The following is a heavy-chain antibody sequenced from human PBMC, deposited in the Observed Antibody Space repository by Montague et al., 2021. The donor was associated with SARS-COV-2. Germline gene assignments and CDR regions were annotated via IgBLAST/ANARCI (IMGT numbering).Heavy chain of an antibody. V-gene: IGHV4-34*01. CDR1: GGSFSGYH. J-gene: IGHJ6*03. CDR2: INYSGST. D-gene: IGHD3-16*01. CDR3: ARGLVLGEEGAVRVYFFYYMDF. Sequence: SETLSLTCAVSGGSFSGYHWTWIRQPPGKGLEWIGDINYSGSTNYNPSLKSRVTISVDTSKNQFSLKLSSVTAADTAVYYCARGLVLGEEGAVRVYFFYYMDFWGKGTTVTVSS.